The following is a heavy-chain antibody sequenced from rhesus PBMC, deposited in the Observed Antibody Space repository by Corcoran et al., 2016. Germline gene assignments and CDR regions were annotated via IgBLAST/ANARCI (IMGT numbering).Heavy chain of an antibody. V-gene: IGHV4-127*01. CDR1: GYSISSGYG. Sequence: QVQLQESGPGLVKPSETMSLTCAVSGYSISSGYGWSWIRQPPGKGLEWIGAIGGSSGSTKYTPSLKSRVTISKDTSTNQFSLRLSSVTAADTAVYYCARGEGIAAAGPYYWGQGVLVTVSS. D-gene: IGHD6S26*01. CDR2: IGGSSGST. J-gene: IGHJ4*01. CDR3: ARGEGIAAAGPYY.